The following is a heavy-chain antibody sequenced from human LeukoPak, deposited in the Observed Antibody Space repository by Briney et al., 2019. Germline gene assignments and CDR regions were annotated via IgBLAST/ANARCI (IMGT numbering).Heavy chain of an antibody. Sequence: SETLSLTCAVYGGSFSGYYWSWIRQPPGKGLEWIGEINHSGSTNYNPSLKSRVTISVDTSKIQFSLKLSSVTAADTAVYYCARGRKMATKPHWYYGMDVWGQGTTVTVSS. CDR3: ARGRKMATKPHWYYGMDV. D-gene: IGHD5-24*01. CDR2: INHSGST. J-gene: IGHJ6*02. V-gene: IGHV4-34*01. CDR1: GGSFSGYY.